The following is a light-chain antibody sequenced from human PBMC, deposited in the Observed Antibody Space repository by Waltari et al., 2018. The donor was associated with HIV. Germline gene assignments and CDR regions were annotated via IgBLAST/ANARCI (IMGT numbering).Light chain of an antibody. CDR2: SNN. CDR3: ATWDDALSGPV. CDR1: SNIGSNT. V-gene: IGLV1-44*01. Sequence: SNIGSNTVNWYQQFSGAAPTLLIYSNNQRPSAVTDRFSGSKSGSAASLAISGLKSEDEADYHCATWDDALSGPVFGAGTKLTV. J-gene: IGLJ3*02.